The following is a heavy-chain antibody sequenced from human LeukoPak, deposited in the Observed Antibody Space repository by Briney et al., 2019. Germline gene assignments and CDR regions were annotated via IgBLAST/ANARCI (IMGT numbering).Heavy chain of an antibody. Sequence: AETLSLTCTVSGDSINNYYWSWIRQPPGKGLEGSGNINYSGSSNSNPSLKSRATISVDMSRKHFFLDLISVTAADTAVYYCARAVHYSGTSDQYTGGWYYFDFWGQGTRVTVSS. CDR2: INYSGSS. CDR3: ARAVHYSGTSDQYTGGWYYFDF. J-gene: IGHJ4*02. V-gene: IGHV4-59*01. D-gene: IGHD3-10*01. CDR1: GDSINNYY.